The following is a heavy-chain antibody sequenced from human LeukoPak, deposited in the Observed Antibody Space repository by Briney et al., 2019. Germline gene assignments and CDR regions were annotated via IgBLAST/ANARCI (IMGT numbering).Heavy chain of an antibody. CDR3: ARVDSGSACAS. Sequence: GGSLRLSCAASGFTLSSYSMHWVRQAPGKGLEFVSAISKNGRNTYYGNSMKGRFTISRDISKSTLYLQMGSLRPEDMAVYYCARVDSGSACASWGQGILVTVSS. V-gene: IGHV3-64*01. CDR1: GFTLSSYS. D-gene: IGHD6-19*01. CDR2: ISKNGRNT. J-gene: IGHJ1*01.